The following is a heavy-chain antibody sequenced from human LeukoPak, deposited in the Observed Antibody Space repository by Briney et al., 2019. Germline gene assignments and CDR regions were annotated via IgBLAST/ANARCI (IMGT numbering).Heavy chain of an antibody. Sequence: GESLKISCKGSGYTFSDFWIVWVRQMPGKGLEWMGIIYPGDSDTRYSPSFQGQVTISADKSISTAYLQWSSLKASDTAIYYCAKLARYFDWFEDYWGQGTLVTVSS. D-gene: IGHD3-9*01. CDR2: IYPGDSDT. CDR1: GYTFSDFW. CDR3: AKLARYFDWFEDY. V-gene: IGHV5-51*01. J-gene: IGHJ4*02.